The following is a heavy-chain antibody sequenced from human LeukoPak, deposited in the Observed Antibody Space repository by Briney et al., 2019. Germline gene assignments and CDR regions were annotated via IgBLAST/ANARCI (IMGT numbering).Heavy chain of an antibody. D-gene: IGHD2-21*02. V-gene: IGHV3-30*18. CDR3: AKHRRSTLVTAYFDS. CDR1: GFTFSSYG. Sequence: PGGSLRLSCAASGFTFSSYGMHWVRQAPGKGLEWVAVISYDGSNKYYADSVKGRFTISRDNSKNTLYLQLNSLRVDDAAIYYCAKHRRSTLVTAYFDSWGQGTLVTVSS. J-gene: IGHJ4*02. CDR2: ISYDGSNK.